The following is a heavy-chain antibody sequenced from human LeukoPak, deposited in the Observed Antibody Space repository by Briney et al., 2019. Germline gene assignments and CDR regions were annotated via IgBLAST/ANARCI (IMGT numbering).Heavy chain of an antibody. CDR3: ARDYSSGWFFDY. D-gene: IGHD6-19*01. CDR2: IYYSGST. Sequence: SETLSLTCTVSGGSVSSGSYYCRWIRQPPGKGLEWIGYIYYSGSTNYNPSLKSRVTISVDTSKNQFSLKLSSVTAADTAVYYCARDYSSGWFFDYWGQGTLVTVSS. J-gene: IGHJ4*02. V-gene: IGHV4-61*01. CDR1: GGSVSSGSYY.